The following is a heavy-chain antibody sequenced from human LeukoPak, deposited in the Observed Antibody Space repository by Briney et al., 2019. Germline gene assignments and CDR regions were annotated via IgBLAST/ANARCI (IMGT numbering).Heavy chain of an antibody. CDR2: IIPIFGTA. CDR1: GGTFSSYA. Sequence: SVTVSCKASGGTFSSYAISWVRQAPGQGLEWMGGIIPIFGTANYAQKFQGRVTITTDESTSTAYMELSSLRSEDTAVYYCARESRGPLRFLEWLPEYYYYYMDVWGKGTTVTVSS. J-gene: IGHJ6*03. CDR3: ARESRGPLRFLEWLPEYYYYYMDV. D-gene: IGHD3-3*01. V-gene: IGHV1-69*05.